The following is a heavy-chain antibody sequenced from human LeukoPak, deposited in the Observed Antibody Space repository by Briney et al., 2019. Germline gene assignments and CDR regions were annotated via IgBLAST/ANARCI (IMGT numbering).Heavy chain of an antibody. Sequence: ASVKVSCKASGYTLTTYGVSWVRQAPGQGLEWMGWISGYDGSTRYAQQFQGRVTMTKDTSTSTVYMELRRLRSDDTAIYYCASGGITMIRGVVYYYYGLDVWGQGTTVTVSS. V-gene: IGHV1-18*01. CDR3: ASGGITMIRGVVYYYYGLDV. D-gene: IGHD3-10*01. CDR1: GYTLTTYG. J-gene: IGHJ6*02. CDR2: ISGYDGST.